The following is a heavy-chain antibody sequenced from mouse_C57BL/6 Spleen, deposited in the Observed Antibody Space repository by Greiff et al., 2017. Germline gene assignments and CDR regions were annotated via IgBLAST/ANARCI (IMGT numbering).Heavy chain of an antibody. CDR3: ARSNWDWYFDV. D-gene: IGHD4-1*02. CDR1: GYTFPDYY. J-gene: IGHJ1*03. Sequence: VQLQQSGPELVKPGASVKISCKASGYTFPDYYINWVKPRPGQGREWSGWIYPGSGNTKYNEKFKGKASLTVDTSSSTAYMQLSSLTSEDSAVYFCARSNWDWYFDVWGTGTTFTVSS. V-gene: IGHV1-84*01. CDR2: IYPGSGNT.